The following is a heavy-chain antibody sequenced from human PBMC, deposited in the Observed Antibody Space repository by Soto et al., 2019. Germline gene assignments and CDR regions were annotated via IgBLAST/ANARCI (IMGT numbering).Heavy chain of an antibody. Sequence: SQTLSLTCAISGDSVSSNSVVWNWIRQSPSRGLEWLGRTYYRSRWHYEYAESVKSRIIINPDTSKNQLSLQLNSVTPEDTGVYYCARLVTPIGMDVWGQGTTVTVSS. CDR2: TYYRSRWHY. CDR1: GDSVSSNSVV. J-gene: IGHJ6*02. D-gene: IGHD3-9*01. V-gene: IGHV6-1*01. CDR3: ARLVTPIGMDV.